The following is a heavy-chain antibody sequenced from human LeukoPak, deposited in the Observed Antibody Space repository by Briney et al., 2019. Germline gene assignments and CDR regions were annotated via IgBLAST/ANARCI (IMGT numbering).Heavy chain of an antibody. V-gene: IGHV3-66*04. CDR1: GFTVNTNY. J-gene: IGHJ4*02. CDR3: ARLTRGEQFGY. D-gene: IGHD1/OR15-1a*01. CDR2: IYSGGST. Sequence: GGSLRLSCAASGFTVNTNYMSWVRQAPGKGLEWVSIIYSGGSTYYADSVKGRFTISRDNSKNTVYLQMNSLRAQDTAVYYCARLTRGEQFGYWGQGTLVTVSS.